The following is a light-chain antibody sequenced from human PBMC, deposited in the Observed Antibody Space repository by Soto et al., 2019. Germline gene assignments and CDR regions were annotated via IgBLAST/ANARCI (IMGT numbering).Light chain of an antibody. V-gene: IGKV3-15*01. CDR3: QQYNNWPPTT. CDR2: LAS. J-gene: IGKJ2*01. CDR1: QTVSNN. Sequence: EIVMTQSPATLSVSPGERVTLSCRASQTVSNNLAWYQQKPGQAPRLLFYLASTRAPGVPARFSGSGSGTEFTLTISSLQSEDFAVYYCQQYNNWPPTTFGQGTKLEIK.